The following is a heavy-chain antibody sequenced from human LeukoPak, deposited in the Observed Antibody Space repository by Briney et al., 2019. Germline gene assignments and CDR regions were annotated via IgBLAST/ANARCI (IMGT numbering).Heavy chain of an antibody. Sequence: ASVKVSCKVSGYTLTELSMHWVRQAPGKGLEWMGGFDPEDGETIYAQKFQGRVTMTEDTSTDTAYMELSSLRSEDTAVYYCAGSPPIWNYVDYFDYWGQGVLVSVSS. CDR3: AGSPPIWNYVDYFDY. CDR1: GYTLTELS. D-gene: IGHD1-7*01. CDR2: FDPEDGET. V-gene: IGHV1-24*01. J-gene: IGHJ4*02.